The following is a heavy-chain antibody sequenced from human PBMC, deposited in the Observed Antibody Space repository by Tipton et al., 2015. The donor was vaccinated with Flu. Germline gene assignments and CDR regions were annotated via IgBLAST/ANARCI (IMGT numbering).Heavy chain of an antibody. CDR2: IRYGGSS. CDR1: GGSISTSGYY. CDR3: ARVPPFNNWNDESDY. J-gene: IGHJ4*02. Sequence: TLSLTCTVSGGSISTSGYYWGWIRRPPGKGLEWIGSIRYGGSSYYTPSLKSRVTISLDMSKDQFSLKLASVTAADTAVYYCARVPPFNNWNDESDYWGQGTLDTVSS. V-gene: IGHV4-39*07. D-gene: IGHD1-20*01.